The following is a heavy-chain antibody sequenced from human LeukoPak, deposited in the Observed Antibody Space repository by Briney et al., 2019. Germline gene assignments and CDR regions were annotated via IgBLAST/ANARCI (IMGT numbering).Heavy chain of an antibody. CDR3: AKHLTGVKSSDY. CDR1: GFSFSNYG. J-gene: IGHJ4*02. Sequence: GGSLRLSCAASGFSFSNYGMSWFRQVPGKGLEWVSAITDSGRATYYADYVKGRFIISIDNSENTLYLQMHSLRDEDTAVYYCAKHLTGVKSSDYWGQGALVTVSS. D-gene: IGHD3-9*01. CDR2: ITDSGRAT. V-gene: IGHV3-23*01.